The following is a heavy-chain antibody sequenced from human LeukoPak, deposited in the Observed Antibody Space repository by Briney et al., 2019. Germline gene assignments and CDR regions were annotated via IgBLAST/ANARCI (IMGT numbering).Heavy chain of an antibody. CDR2: IYHSGST. Sequence: PSETLSLTCAVSGYPISSGYYWGWIRQPPGKGLEWIGSIYHSGSTYYNPSLKSRVTISVDTSKNQFSLKLSSVTAADTAVYSCASQKLGIGLGNFDYWGPGTLVTVS. D-gene: IGHD7-27*01. V-gene: IGHV4-38-2*01. CDR3: ASQKLGIGLGNFDY. CDR1: GYPISSGYY. J-gene: IGHJ4*02.